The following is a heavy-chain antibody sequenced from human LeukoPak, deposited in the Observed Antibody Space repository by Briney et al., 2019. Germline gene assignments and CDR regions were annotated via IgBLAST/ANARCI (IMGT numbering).Heavy chain of an antibody. CDR3: TRAAPYGTSWYGKNDY. V-gene: IGHV3-23*01. J-gene: IGHJ4*02. D-gene: IGHD6-13*01. Sequence: GGSLRLSCAASGFTLSSYPMNWVRQAPGKGLEWVSTFVRGSTYYADTVQGRFTISRDSSKDTLYLQMNSLRADDTALYFCTRAAPYGTSWYGKNDYWGQGTLVAVSS. CDR1: GFTLSSYP. CDR2: FVRGST.